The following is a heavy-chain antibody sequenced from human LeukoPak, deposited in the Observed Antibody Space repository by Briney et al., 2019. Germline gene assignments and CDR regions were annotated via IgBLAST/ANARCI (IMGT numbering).Heavy chain of an antibody. CDR1: GFTFSSYA. Sequence: GGSLRLSCAASGFTFSSYAMSWVRQAPGKGLEWVSAISGSGGSTYYVDSVKGRFTISRDNSKNTLYLQMNSLRAEDTAVYYCAKDQDIVVVPAAIGFDYWGQGTLVTVSS. V-gene: IGHV3-23*01. CDR2: ISGSGGST. CDR3: AKDQDIVVVPAAIGFDY. J-gene: IGHJ4*02. D-gene: IGHD2-2*01.